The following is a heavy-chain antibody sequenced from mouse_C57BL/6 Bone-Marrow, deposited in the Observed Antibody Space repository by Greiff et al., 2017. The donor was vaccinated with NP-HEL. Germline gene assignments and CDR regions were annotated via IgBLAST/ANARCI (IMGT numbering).Heavy chain of an antibody. CDR1: GFTFSDYG. D-gene: IGHD1-1*01. V-gene: IGHV5-15*01. J-gene: IGHJ1*03. CDR3: ARERYYYGSEYFDV. Sequence: EVKLMESGGGLVQPGGSLKLSCAASGFTFSDYGMAWVRQAPRKGPEWVAFISNLAYSIYYADTVTGRFTISRENAKNTLYLEMSSLRSEDTAMYYCARERYYYGSEYFDVWGTGTTVTVSS. CDR2: ISNLAYSI.